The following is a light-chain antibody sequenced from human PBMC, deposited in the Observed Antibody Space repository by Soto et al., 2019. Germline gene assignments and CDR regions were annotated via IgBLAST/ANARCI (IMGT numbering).Light chain of an antibody. CDR3: SSYTSSNTEV. V-gene: IGLV2-14*03. Sequence: QSVLTHPASVSGSPGQSITISCTGTSSDVGAYNYVSWYQHHPGKAPKLIIYDVSDRPSGVSNRFSASKSGNTASLTISGLQAEDEADYYCSSYTSSNTEVFGTGTKVTVL. CDR2: DVS. CDR1: SSDVGAYNY. J-gene: IGLJ1*01.